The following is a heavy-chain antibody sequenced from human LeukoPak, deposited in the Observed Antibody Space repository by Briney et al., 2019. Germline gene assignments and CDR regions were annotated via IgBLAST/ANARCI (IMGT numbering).Heavy chain of an antibody. CDR2: INPSGGST. V-gene: IGHV1-46*01. D-gene: IGHD3-22*01. CDR1: GYNFSSYD. Sequence: ASVKVSCKASGYNFSSYDIHWVRQATGQGLEWMGIINPSGGSTSYAQKFQGRVTMTRDTSTSTVYMELSSLRSEDTAVYYCARDGGEDYYDTPIWGQGTMVTVSS. CDR3: ARDGGEDYYDTPI. J-gene: IGHJ3*02.